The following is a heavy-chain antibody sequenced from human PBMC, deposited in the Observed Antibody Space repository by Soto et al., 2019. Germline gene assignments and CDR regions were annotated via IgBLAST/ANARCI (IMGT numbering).Heavy chain of an antibody. V-gene: IGHV5-51*03. Sequence: GESLKISCKGSGYSFTSYWIGWVRQMPGKGLEWMGIIYPGDSDTKYTPSFQGQVTISADKSISTAYLQWSSLKASDTAMYYCARDSSIAAAGLFDYWGQGTLVTVSS. J-gene: IGHJ4*02. D-gene: IGHD6-13*01. CDR1: GYSFTSYW. CDR2: IYPGDSDT. CDR3: ARDSSIAAAGLFDY.